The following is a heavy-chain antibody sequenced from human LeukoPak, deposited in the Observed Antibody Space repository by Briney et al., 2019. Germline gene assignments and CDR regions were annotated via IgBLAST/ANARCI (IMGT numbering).Heavy chain of an antibody. Sequence: ASVKVSCKASGGTFSSYAISWVRQAPGQGLEWMGGIIPIFGTANYAQKFQGRVTITTDESTSTAYMELSSLRSEDTAVYYCARPHHGFYDILTGYSLDYWGQGTLVTVSS. V-gene: IGHV1-69*05. CDR2: IIPIFGTA. CDR1: GGTFSSYA. CDR3: ARPHHGFYDILTGYSLDY. D-gene: IGHD3-9*01. J-gene: IGHJ4*02.